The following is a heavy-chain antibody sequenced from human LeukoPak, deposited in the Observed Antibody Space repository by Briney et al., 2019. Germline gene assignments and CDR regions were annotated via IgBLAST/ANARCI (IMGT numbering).Heavy chain of an antibody. J-gene: IGHJ4*02. D-gene: IGHD1-26*01. CDR3: ARKPSNSGTDY. CDR1: GFTFSSYS. CDR2: ISSSSSTI. V-gene: IGHV3-48*01. Sequence: PGGSLRLSCAASGFTFSSYSMNWVRQAPGKGLEWVSYISSSSSTIYYADSVKGRFTISRDNAKNSLYLQMNSLRAEDTAVYYCARKPSNSGTDYWGQGTLVTVSS.